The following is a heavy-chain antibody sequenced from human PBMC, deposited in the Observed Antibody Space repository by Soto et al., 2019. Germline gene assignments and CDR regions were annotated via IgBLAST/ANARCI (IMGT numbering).Heavy chain of an antibody. CDR1: GYTFTNYG. CDR3: AKDGGKDGYFGNWFDP. Sequence: GASVKVSCKASGYTFTNYGFSWVRQAPGQGLEWMGWISGYNGNTKYAEKFQGRITLTADESTTTVYMELSSLRSDDTAVYYCAKDGGKDGYFGNWFDPWGQGTQVTVSS. CDR2: ISGYNGNT. V-gene: IGHV1-18*01. J-gene: IGHJ5*02. D-gene: IGHD5-12*01.